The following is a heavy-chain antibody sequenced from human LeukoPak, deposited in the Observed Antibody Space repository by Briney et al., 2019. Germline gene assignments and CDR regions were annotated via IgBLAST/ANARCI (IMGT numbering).Heavy chain of an antibody. CDR3: AKTRKAYCGGDCQGSDY. D-gene: IGHD2-21*01. CDR2: ISWDGYST. V-gene: IGHV3-43D*03. CDR1: GFTFDTYT. Sequence: QPGGSLRLSCAASGFTFDTYTMHWVRQAPGKGLEWVSLISWDGYSTYYANSVKGRFTSSRDNSKNSLFLQMNGLRPEDTAFYYCAKTRKAYCGGDCQGSDYWGRGTLVTVSS. J-gene: IGHJ4*02.